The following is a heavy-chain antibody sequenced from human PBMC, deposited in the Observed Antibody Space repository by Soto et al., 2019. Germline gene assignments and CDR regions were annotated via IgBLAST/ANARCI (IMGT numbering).Heavy chain of an antibody. CDR2: IIPIFGTA. J-gene: IGHJ6*02. V-gene: IGHV1-69*01. D-gene: IGHD3-9*01. CDR1: GGTFSSYA. CDR3: ARVXKYFDWLGYYYYYGMDV. Sequence: AASVKVSCKASGGTFSSYAISWVRQAPGQGLEWMGGIIPIFGTANYAQKFQGRVTITADESTSTAYMELSSLRSEDTAVYYCARVXKYFDWLGYYYYYGMDVWGQGTTVTVSS.